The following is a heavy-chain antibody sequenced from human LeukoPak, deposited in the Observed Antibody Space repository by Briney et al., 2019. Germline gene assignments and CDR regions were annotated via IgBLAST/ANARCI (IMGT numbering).Heavy chain of an antibody. CDR2: ISSSSSYI. CDR3: ARDIFPHLLDIVVVPAARNYYYYYMDV. J-gene: IGHJ6*03. CDR1: GFTFSSYS. D-gene: IGHD2-2*01. V-gene: IGHV3-21*01. Sequence: GGSLRLSCAASGFTFSSYSMNWVRQAPGKGLEWVSSISSSSSYIYYADSVKGRFTISRDNAKNSLYLQMNSLRAEDTAVYYCARDIFPHLLDIVVVPAARNYYYYYMDVWGKGTTVTVSS.